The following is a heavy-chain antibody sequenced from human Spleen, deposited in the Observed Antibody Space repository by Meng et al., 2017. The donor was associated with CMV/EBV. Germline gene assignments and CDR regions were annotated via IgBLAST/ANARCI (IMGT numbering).Heavy chain of an antibody. CDR1: GGTFSSYA. CDR2: IIPIFGTA. Sequence: KAYGGTFSSYAMSWVRQAPGQGLGWMGGIIPIFGTANYAQKFQGRVTITTDESTSTAYMELSSLRSEDTAVYYCARDRLGVTTRWFDPWGQGTLVTVSS. CDR3: ARDRLGVTTRWFDP. V-gene: IGHV1-69*05. D-gene: IGHD4-11*01. J-gene: IGHJ5*02.